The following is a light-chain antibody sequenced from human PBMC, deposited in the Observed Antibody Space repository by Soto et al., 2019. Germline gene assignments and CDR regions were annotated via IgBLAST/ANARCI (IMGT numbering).Light chain of an antibody. J-gene: IGLJ2*01. CDR2: EVS. CDR1: SSDVGGYNY. V-gene: IGLV2-8*01. CDR3: QVWDSGSDL. Sequence: QSVLTQPPSASGSLGQSATISCTGTSSDVGGYNYVSWYQQHPGKAPKVLVYEVSKRPSGVPDRFSGSKSGNTASLTVSGLQAEDEVDYYCQVWDSGSDLFGGGTKLTVL.